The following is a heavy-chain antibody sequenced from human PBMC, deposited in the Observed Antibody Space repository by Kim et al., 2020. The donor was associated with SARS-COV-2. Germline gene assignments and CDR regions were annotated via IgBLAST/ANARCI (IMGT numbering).Heavy chain of an antibody. D-gene: IGHD3-10*01. V-gene: IGHV3-30-3*01. CDR2: VLSDGSNQ. J-gene: IGHJ4*02. Sequence: GGSLRLSCEASGFTFSTYNMHWVRQAPGKGLDWVAVVLSDGSNQWYTDSVKGRFTISRDNSKDTVYLEMNSLRPEDTAIYYCAREEHNGSSGKDFWGQGTLVTVSS. CDR3: AREEHNGSSGKDF. CDR1: GFTFSTYN.